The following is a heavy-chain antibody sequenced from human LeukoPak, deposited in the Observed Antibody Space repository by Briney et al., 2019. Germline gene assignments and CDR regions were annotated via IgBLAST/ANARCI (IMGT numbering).Heavy chain of an antibody. CDR3: AREHCGGDCYPVLGGDYYYYYMDV. CDR1: GGSISSYY. CDR2: IYTSGST. Sequence: SETLSLTCTVYGGSISSYYWSWIPQPAGKALEGIGRIYTSGSTNYNPSLKSRVTMSVDTSKNQFSLKLSSVTAADTDVYYCAREHCGGDCYPVLGGDYYYYYMDVWGKGTTVTISS. D-gene: IGHD2-21*02. V-gene: IGHV4-4*07. J-gene: IGHJ6*03.